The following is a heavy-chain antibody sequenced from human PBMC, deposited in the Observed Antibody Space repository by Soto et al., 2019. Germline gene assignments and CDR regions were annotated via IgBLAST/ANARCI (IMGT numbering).Heavy chain of an antibody. CDR3: ATKRTVGLWLVVDV. CDR1: GFVFSDHV. V-gene: IGHV3-30*03. CDR2: IPYDGSDQ. Sequence: QMQLVESGGGVVQPGRSLRLSCVASGFVFSDHVMHWVRQAPGQGLEWVADIPYDGSDQNYADSVRGRFTISRDNPKNTLYRQMKSLRVEDTGVYSCATKRTVGLWLVVDVWGPGTTVFVSS. J-gene: IGHJ6*02. D-gene: IGHD5-18*01.